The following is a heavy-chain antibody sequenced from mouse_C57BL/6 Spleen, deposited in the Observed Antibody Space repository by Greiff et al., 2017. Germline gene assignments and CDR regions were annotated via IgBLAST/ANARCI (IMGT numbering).Heavy chain of an antibody. CDR2: IYPGSGSA. V-gene: IGHV1-55*01. Sequence: QVQLQQPGAELVKPGASVKMSCKASGYTFTTYWITWVKQRPGQGLEWIGDIYPGSGSANYNEKFKSKATLTVDTSSSTAYMQLSNLTSEDSAVYYCAREDFDYWGQGTTLTVSS. J-gene: IGHJ2*01. CDR1: GYTFTTYW. CDR3: AREDFDY.